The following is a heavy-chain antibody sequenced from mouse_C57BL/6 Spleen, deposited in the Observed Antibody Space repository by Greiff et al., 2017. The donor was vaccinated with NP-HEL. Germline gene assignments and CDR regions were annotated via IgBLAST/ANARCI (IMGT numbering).Heavy chain of an antibody. J-gene: IGHJ4*01. D-gene: IGHD3-1*01. CDR3: ARSGDYYAMDY. CDR1: GYTFTSYW. V-gene: IGHV1-55*01. CDR2: IYPGSGST. Sequence: QVQLQQPGAELVKPGASVKMSCKASGYTFTSYWITWVKQRPGQGLEWIGDIYPGSGSTKYNEKFKSKATLTVDTSSSTAYMQLSSLTSEDSAVYYCARSGDYYAMDYWGQGTSVTVSS.